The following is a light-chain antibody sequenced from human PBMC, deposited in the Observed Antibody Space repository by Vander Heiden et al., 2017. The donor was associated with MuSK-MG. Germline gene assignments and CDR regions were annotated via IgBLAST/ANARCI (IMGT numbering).Light chain of an antibody. Sequence: DVVMTQSPLSLPVTLGQPASISCRSSQSLVSSDGNTYLNWFKQRPGQSPRRLFYKVSDRDSGVPDRFSGSGSGTDFTLRISRVVAEDVGVYYCMQGTHWPYTFGQGTKLEI. CDR1: QSLVSSDGNTY. CDR3: MQGTHWPYT. CDR2: KVS. J-gene: IGKJ2*01. V-gene: IGKV2-30*01.